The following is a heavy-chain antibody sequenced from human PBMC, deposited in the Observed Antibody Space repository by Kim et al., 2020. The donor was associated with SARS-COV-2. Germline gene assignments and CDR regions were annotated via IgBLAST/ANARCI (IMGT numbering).Heavy chain of an antibody. CDR2: IIPIFGTA. J-gene: IGHJ6*02. CDR3: AQRLVQGMDYYYYGMDV. CDR1: GGTFSSYA. V-gene: IGHV1-69*13. Sequence: SVKVSCKASGGTFSSYAISWVRQAPGQGLEWMGGIIPIFGTANYAQKVQGRVTITADESTSTAYMELSSLRSEDTAVYYCAQRLVQGMDYYYYGMDVWGQGTTVTVSS. D-gene: IGHD6-6*01.